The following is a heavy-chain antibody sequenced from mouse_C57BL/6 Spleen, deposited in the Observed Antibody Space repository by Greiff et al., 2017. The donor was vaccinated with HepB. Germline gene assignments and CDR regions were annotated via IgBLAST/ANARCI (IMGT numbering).Heavy chain of an antibody. CDR2: IYPGSGST. J-gene: IGHJ4*01. V-gene: IGHV1-55*01. CDR3: ARYCNYVTYYYAMDY. Sequence: QVQLQQPGAELVKPGASVKMSCKASGYTFTSYWITWVKQRPGQGLEWIGDIYPGSGSTNYNEKFKSKATLTVDTSSSTAYMQLSSLTSEDSAVYYCARYCNYVTYYYAMDYWGQGTSVTVSS. CDR1: GYTFTSYW. D-gene: IGHD2-1*01.